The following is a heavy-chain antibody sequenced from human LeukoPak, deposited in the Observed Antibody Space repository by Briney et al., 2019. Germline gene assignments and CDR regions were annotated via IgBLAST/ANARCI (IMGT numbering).Heavy chain of an antibody. D-gene: IGHD4-11*01. CDR1: GVSIRGSGWY. J-gene: IGHJ5*02. CDR2: TYHTGSA. V-gene: IGHV4-30-2*06. Sequence: SETLSLTCSVSGVSIRGSGWYWSWLRQSPGKDLELIGYTYHTGSAYYSPSLKSRVTMSVDTSKNQFSLKLSSVTAADTAVYYCARYSNEPRTKKANWFDPWGQGTLVTVSS. CDR3: ARYSNEPRTKKANWFDP.